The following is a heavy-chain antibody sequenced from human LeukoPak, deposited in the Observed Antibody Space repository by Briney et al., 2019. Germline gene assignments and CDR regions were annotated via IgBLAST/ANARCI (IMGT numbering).Heavy chain of an antibody. J-gene: IGHJ2*01. Sequence: PSETLSLTCAVYGGSFSGYYWSWIRQPPGKGLEWIGEINHSGGTNYNPSLKSRVTISVDTSKNQFSLKLSSVTAADTAVYYCARGYYDSSGKSRYFDLWGRGTLVTVSS. CDR2: INHSGGT. CDR1: GGSFSGYY. D-gene: IGHD3-22*01. CDR3: ARGYYDSSGKSRYFDL. V-gene: IGHV4-34*01.